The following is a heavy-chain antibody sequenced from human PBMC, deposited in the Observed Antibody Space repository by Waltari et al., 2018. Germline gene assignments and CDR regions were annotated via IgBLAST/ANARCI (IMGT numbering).Heavy chain of an antibody. Sequence: QLQLQQSGPGLVKPSESLSLTCAVSGASMCSTCWWSWVRQSPGKGLEWIGQVHLSGRTNYNPSLASRVTISIDTSNNQFSLKMPSPTAADTAMYYCARDRGRGIYLDSWGQGTLVTVSP. D-gene: IGHD2-15*01. V-gene: IGHV4-4*02. CDR2: VHLSGRT. J-gene: IGHJ4*02. CDR1: GASMCSTCW. CDR3: ARDRGRGIYLDS.